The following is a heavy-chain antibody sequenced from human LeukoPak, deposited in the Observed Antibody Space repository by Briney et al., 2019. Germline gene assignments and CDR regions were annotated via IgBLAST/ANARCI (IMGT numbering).Heavy chain of an antibody. V-gene: IGHV3-7*01. D-gene: IGHD4-11*01. Sequence: GGSLRLSCAASGSTFSSYWMSWVRQAPGKGLEWVANIKQDGSEKYYVDSVKGRFTISRDNAKNSLYLQMNSLRAEDTAVYYCAREVTTDAGNLDYWGQGTLVTVSS. CDR2: IKQDGSEK. J-gene: IGHJ4*02. CDR1: GSTFSSYW. CDR3: AREVTTDAGNLDY.